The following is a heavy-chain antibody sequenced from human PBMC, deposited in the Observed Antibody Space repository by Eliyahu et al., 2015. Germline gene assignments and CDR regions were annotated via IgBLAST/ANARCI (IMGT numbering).Heavy chain of an antibody. J-gene: IGHJ4*02. Sequence: QVQLQESGPGLVKPSQTLSLTCTVSDDSISSGDYYWTWIRQPPGKGLGWIGSTYYXGXTYYNPSLESRVTISLDTSKNQXSLKLNSVTAADTAXYYCVTEXRADVNYFDNWGQGTLVTVSS. CDR1: DDSISSGDYY. CDR2: TYYXGXT. D-gene: IGHD2/OR15-2a*01. CDR3: VTEXRADVNYFDN. V-gene: IGHV4-30-4*01.